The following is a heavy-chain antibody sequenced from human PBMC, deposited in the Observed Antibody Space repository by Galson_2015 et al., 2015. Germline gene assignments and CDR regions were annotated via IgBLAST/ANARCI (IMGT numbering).Heavy chain of an antibody. V-gene: IGHV3-48*03. D-gene: IGHD3-22*01. CDR3: ARVTDYDSSGYYFSRYYYYGMDV. CDR1: GFTFSSYE. CDR2: ISSSGSTI. J-gene: IGHJ6*02. Sequence: SLRLSCAASGFTFSSYEMNWVRQAPGKGLEWVSYISSSGSTIYYADSVKGRFTISRDNAKNSLYLQMNSLRAEDTAVYYCARVTDYDSSGYYFSRYYYYGMDVWGQGTTVTVSS.